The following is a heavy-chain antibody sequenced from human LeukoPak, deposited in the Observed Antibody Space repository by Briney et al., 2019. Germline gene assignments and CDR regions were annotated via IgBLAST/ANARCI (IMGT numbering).Heavy chain of an antibody. D-gene: IGHD3-3*01. CDR1: GGSISSSSYY. CDR3: ARGGITIFGVVSGHAFDS. V-gene: IGHV4-39*07. Sequence: SETLSLTCTVSGGSISSSSYYWGWLRQPPGKGLEWIGGIYYSGSTYYHPSLKSRFTISVDTSKNQFSLKLSSVTAADTAVYYCARGGITIFGVVSGHAFDSWGQGTLVTVS. J-gene: IGHJ4*02. CDR2: IYYSGST.